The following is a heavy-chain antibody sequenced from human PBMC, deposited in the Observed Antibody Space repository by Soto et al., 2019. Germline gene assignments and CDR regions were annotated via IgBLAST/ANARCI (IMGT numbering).Heavy chain of an antibody. Sequence: QVQLVESGGGVVQPGRSLRLSCAASGFTFSSYGMHWVRQAPGKGLEWVAVISYDGSNKYYADSVKGRFTITRDNSKNTLYLQMNRLRAEDTAVYYCAKEFGDFWSGYYWRDYYYYGMDVWGQGTTVTVSS. J-gene: IGHJ6*02. CDR2: ISYDGSNK. CDR1: GFTFSSYG. CDR3: AKEFGDFWSGYYWRDYYYYGMDV. D-gene: IGHD3-3*01. V-gene: IGHV3-30*18.